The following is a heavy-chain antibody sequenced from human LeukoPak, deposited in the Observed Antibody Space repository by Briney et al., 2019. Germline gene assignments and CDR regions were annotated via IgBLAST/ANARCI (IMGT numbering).Heavy chain of an antibody. J-gene: IGHJ3*02. Sequence: SVKVSCKASGGTFSSYAISWVRQAPGQGLEWMGRIIPILGIANYAQKFQGRVTITADKSTSTAYMELSSLRSEDTAVYYCARMPRYYYDSSVAKDAFDIWGQGTMVTVSS. CDR3: ARMPRYYYDSSVAKDAFDI. V-gene: IGHV1-69*04. CDR2: IIPILGIA. D-gene: IGHD3-22*01. CDR1: GGTFSSYA.